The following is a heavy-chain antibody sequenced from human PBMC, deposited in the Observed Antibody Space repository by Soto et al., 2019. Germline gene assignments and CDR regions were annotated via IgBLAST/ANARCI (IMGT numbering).Heavy chain of an antibody. J-gene: IGHJ3*02. D-gene: IGHD4-17*01. V-gene: IGHV3-23*01. CDR2: ISGSGGST. CDR3: AKDANGDYDILVAFDI. Sequence: EVQLLESGGGLVQPGGSLRLSCAASGFTFSSYAMSWVRQAPGKGLERVSAISGSGGSTYYADSVKGRFTISRDNSKNTLYLQMNSLRAEDTAVYYCAKDANGDYDILVAFDIWGQGTMVTVSS. CDR1: GFTFSSYA.